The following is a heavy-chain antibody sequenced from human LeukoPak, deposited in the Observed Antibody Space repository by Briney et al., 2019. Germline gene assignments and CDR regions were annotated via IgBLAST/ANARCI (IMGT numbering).Heavy chain of an antibody. V-gene: IGHV1-69*13. CDR1: GGTFSSYA. D-gene: IGHD2-2*01. J-gene: IGHJ3*02. CDR3: ARADIVVVPAALPGAFDI. Sequence: ASVKVSCKASGGTFSSYAISWVRQAPGQGLEWMGGIIPIFGTANYAQKFQGRVTITADESTSTAYMELSSLRSEDTAVYYCARADIVVVPAALPGAFDIWGQGTMVTVSS. CDR2: IIPIFGTA.